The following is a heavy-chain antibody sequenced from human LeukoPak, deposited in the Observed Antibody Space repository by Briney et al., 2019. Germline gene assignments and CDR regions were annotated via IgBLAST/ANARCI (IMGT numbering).Heavy chain of an antibody. V-gene: IGHV4-34*01. J-gene: IGHJ6*03. CDR1: GGSFSGYY. D-gene: IGHD3-3*01. CDR3: AREGYDFWSGFYYYMDV. CDR2: INHSGST. Sequence: SETLSLTCAVYGGSFSGYYWSWIRQPPGKGLEWIGEINHSGSTNYNPSLKSRVTISVDTSKNQFSLKLSSVTAADTAVYYCAREGYDFWSGFYYYMDVWGKGTTVTVSS.